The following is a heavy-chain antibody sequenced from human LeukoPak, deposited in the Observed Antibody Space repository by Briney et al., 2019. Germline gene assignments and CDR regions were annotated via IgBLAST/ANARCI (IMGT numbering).Heavy chain of an antibody. CDR1: GGSISSSSYY. D-gene: IGHD3-22*01. V-gene: IGHV4-39*02. Sequence: PSETLSLSCTVSGGSISSSSYYGGWIRQPPGKGLEWIGSIYYNGSTYYNPSLNIRVTISVDPSKNQFSLKLSCVTAEDTAVYYCAREGPDYYDSSGYYYARPTTAPFDYWGQGTLVTVSS. CDR3: AREGPDYYDSSGYYYARPTTAPFDY. CDR2: IYYNGST. J-gene: IGHJ4*02.